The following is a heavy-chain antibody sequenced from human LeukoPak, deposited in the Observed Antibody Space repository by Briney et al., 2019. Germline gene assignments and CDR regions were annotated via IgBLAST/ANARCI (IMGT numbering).Heavy chain of an antibody. CDR1: GYTLTELS. D-gene: IGHD3-3*01. CDR3: ARSLRYDFWSGYAFDI. Sequence: GASVKVSCKVSGYTLTELSMHWVRQAPGKGLEWMGGFDPEDGETIYAQKFQGRVTMTEDTSTDTAYMELSSLRSEDTAVYYCARSLRYDFWSGYAFDIWGQGTMVTVSS. J-gene: IGHJ3*02. CDR2: FDPEDGET. V-gene: IGHV1-24*01.